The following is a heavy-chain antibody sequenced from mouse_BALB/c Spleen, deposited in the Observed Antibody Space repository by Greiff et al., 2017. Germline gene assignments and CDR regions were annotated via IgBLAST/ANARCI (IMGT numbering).Heavy chain of an antibody. CDR2: ISDGGSYT. CDR1: GFTFSDYY. CDR3: AGDDGYFDV. Sequence: EVKLMESGGGLVKPGGSLKLSCAASGFTFSDYYMYWVRQTPEKRLEWVATISDGGSYTYYPDSVKGRFTISRDNAKNNLYLQMSSLKSEDTAMYYCAGDDGYFDVWGAGTTVTVSS. V-gene: IGHV5-4*02. J-gene: IGHJ1*01. D-gene: IGHD2-3*01.